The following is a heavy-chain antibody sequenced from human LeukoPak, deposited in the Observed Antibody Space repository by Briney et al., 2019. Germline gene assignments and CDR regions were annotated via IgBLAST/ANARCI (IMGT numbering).Heavy chain of an antibody. CDR2: INPNSGGT. V-gene: IGHV1-2*06. D-gene: IGHD3-22*01. CDR3: ARVSSGYYYFVEGPFDY. Sequence: ASVKVSCKASGYTFTGYYMHWVRQAPGQGLEGMGRINPNSGGTNYAQKFQGRVTMTRDTSISTAYMDLSRLRSDDTAVYYCARVSSGYYYFVEGPFDYWGQGTLVTVSS. J-gene: IGHJ4*02. CDR1: GYTFTGYY.